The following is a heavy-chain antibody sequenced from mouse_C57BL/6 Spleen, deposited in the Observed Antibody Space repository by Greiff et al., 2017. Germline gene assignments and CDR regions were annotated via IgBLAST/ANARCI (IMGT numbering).Heavy chain of an antibody. J-gene: IGHJ4*01. V-gene: IGHV1-54*01. Sequence: VQLQESGAELVRPGTSVTVSCKASGYAFTNYLIEWVKQRPGQGLEWIGVINPGSGGTNYNEKFKGKATLTADKSSSTAYMQLSSLTSEDSAVYFCARQLRPYYYAMDYWGQGTSVTVSS. D-gene: IGHD3-2*02. CDR1: GYAFTNYL. CDR2: INPGSGGT. CDR3: ARQLRPYYYAMDY.